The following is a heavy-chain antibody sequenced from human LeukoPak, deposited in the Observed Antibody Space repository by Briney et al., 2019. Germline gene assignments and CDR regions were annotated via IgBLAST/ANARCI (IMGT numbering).Heavy chain of an antibody. CDR3: AASGSYYVWKSHFDY. D-gene: IGHD1-26*01. CDR1: GYSISSGYY. J-gene: IGHJ4*02. CDR2: IYHSGST. Sequence: SETLSLTCTVSGYSISSGYYWGWIRQPPGKGLEWIGSIYHSGSTYYNPSLKSRVTISVDTSKNQSSLKLSSVTAADTAVYYCAASGSYYVWKSHFDYWGQGTLVTVSS. V-gene: IGHV4-38-2*02.